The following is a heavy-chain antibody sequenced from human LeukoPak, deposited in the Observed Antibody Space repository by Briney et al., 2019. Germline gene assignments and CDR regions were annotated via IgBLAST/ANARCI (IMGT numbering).Heavy chain of an antibody. V-gene: IGHV3-23*01. CDR1: GYTFSSHG. D-gene: IGHD3-10*02. J-gene: IGHJ4*02. CDR2: INGPGDNP. Sequence: PGGSLRLSCAASGYTFSSHGITWVRQAPGKGLEWVSTINGPGDNPYYAETVKGRFTISRDNSKNTVYLQMNSLKAEDTAIYYCAKVTVCFGCYFDYWGQGTLVTVS. CDR3: AKVTVCFGCYFDY.